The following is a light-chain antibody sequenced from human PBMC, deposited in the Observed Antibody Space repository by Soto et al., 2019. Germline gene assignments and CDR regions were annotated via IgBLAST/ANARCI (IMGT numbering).Light chain of an antibody. J-gene: IGLJ1*01. V-gene: IGLV2-14*01. CDR1: GSDVGSYKY. CDR2: EVS. CDR3: SSYTSISSLGV. Sequence: QSFLTQPASVSGSPGQSITISCTGTGSDVGSYKYVSWYQQHPGKAPKLIIFEVSNRPSGVSDRFSGSKSGNRASLTISGLQAEDEADYYCSSYTSISSLGVFGTGTKVTVL.